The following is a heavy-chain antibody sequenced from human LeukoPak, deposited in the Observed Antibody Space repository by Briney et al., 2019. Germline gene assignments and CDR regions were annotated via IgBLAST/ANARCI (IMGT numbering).Heavy chain of an antibody. J-gene: IGHJ4*02. CDR1: GFSFTDYV. V-gene: IGHV3-23*01. Sequence: GGSLRFSCAASGFSFTDYVMTWVRQAPGKGLEWVSGISNKGGTTYYADSVKGRFTISRDNSKSTLYLQMNSLRAEDTAVYYCAKRVHSSSWYAAFDYWGQGTLVTVSS. CDR2: ISNKGGTT. D-gene: IGHD6-13*01. CDR3: AKRVHSSSWYAAFDY.